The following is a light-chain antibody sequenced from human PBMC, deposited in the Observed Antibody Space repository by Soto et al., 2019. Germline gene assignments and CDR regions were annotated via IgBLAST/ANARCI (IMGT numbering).Light chain of an antibody. J-gene: IGKJ2*01. CDR3: QQYDNSPMYT. Sequence: EIVLTQSPGTLSLSPGERATLSCRASQSVSSRYLAWYQQKPGQAPRLLIFSASSRATGIPERFSGSGSGTDFTLTISRLETEDFAVYYCQQYDNSPMYTFGQGTKLEIK. CDR1: QSVSSRY. V-gene: IGKV3-20*01. CDR2: SAS.